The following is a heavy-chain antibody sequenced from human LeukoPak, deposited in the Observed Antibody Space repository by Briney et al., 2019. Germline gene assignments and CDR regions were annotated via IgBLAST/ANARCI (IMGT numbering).Heavy chain of an antibody. CDR3: ARYTVPFCGGDCYSQFLDY. J-gene: IGHJ4*02. CDR1: GFTFSAFW. Sequence: PGGSLRLSCAASGFTFSAFWMSWVRQAPGKGLEWVGNIKEDGSERHYVDSVKGRFTISRDNAESSLYLQMSSLRVEDTAVYYCARYTVPFCGGDCYSQFLDYWGQGALVTVSP. V-gene: IGHV3-7*01. D-gene: IGHD2-21*01. CDR2: IKEDGSER.